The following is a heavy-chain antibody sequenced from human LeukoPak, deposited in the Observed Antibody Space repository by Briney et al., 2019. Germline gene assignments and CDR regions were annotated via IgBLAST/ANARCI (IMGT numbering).Heavy chain of an antibody. D-gene: IGHD4-23*01. CDR2: INSDGSST. J-gene: IGHJ5*02. CDR1: GFTFSSYW. V-gene: IGHV3-74*01. Sequence: TGGSLRLSCAASGFTFSSYWMHWVRHAPGKGLVWVSRINSDGSSTSYADSVKGRFTISRDNAKNTLYLQMNSLRAEDTAVYYCARPLDYGGNWFDPWGQGTLVTVSS. CDR3: ARPLDYGGNWFDP.